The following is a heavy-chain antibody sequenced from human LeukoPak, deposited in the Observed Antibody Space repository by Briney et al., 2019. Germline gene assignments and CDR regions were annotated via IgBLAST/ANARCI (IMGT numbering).Heavy chain of an antibody. CDR2: ISSSSSYI. CDR1: GFTFSSYS. Sequence: PGGSLRLSCAASGFTFSSYSMNWVRQAPGKGLEWVSSISSSSSYIYYADSVKGRFTISRDNAKNSLYLQMNSLRAEDTAVYYCAKDAYCGGDCFKSDYYMDVWGKGTTVTVSS. J-gene: IGHJ6*03. V-gene: IGHV3-21*04. CDR3: AKDAYCGGDCFKSDYYMDV. D-gene: IGHD2-21*01.